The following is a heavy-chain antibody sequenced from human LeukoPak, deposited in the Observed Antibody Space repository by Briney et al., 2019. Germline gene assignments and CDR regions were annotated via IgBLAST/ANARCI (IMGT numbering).Heavy chain of an antibody. CDR3: ARRIVGVIDACDY. CDR2: VLHSGAT. Sequence: PSETLSLTCTVSGVSISSPISYWGWIRQPPGKGLEWIATVLHSGATFYLPSLEGRLSISIDTSTNQFSLKMTSMTAADTAVYYCARRIVGVIDACDYWGQGALVTVSS. V-gene: IGHV4-39*01. D-gene: IGHD1-26*01. CDR1: GVSISSPISY. J-gene: IGHJ4*02.